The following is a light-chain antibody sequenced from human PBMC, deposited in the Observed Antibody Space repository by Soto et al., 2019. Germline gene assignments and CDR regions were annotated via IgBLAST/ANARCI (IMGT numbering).Light chain of an antibody. CDR3: QLYGDSPMYT. V-gene: IGKV3-20*01. CDR2: GAS. J-gene: IGKJ2*01. Sequence: EIVLTKSPGTLSLSPGELATVSCRASQSISSSSLALSQQKRGQAPRLLIYGASRRATGIPDPFSGSGSGTDFTLTISRLEPEDFAVYYCQLYGDSPMYTFGLGTKVDI. CDR1: QSISSSS.